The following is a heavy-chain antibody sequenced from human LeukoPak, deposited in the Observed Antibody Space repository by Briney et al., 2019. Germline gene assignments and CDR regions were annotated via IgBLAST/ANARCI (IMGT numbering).Heavy chain of an antibody. Sequence: GGSLRLSCAASGFTFYGYGKSWVRHAPGKGREGGSGINWSGGRTVYADSVKGRFTISRDNAKNSLYLQMNGLRAEDTALYYCARDRGFGELSPFDHWGQGTLVTVSS. J-gene: IGHJ4*02. CDR2: INWSGGRT. D-gene: IGHD3-10*01. CDR3: ARDRGFGELSPFDH. CDR1: GFTFYGYG. V-gene: IGHV3-20*04.